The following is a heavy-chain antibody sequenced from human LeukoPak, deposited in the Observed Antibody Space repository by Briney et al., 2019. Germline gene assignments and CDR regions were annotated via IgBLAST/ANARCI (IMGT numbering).Heavy chain of an antibody. D-gene: IGHD6-19*01. V-gene: IGHV4-39*01. CDR2: IYYSGST. CDR1: GGSISSYY. CDR3: ARSIAVASTAEYFQH. J-gene: IGHJ1*01. Sequence: QASETLSLTCTVSGGSISSYYWGWIRQPPGKGLEWIGSIYYSGSTYYNPSLKSRVTISVDTSKNQFSLKLSSVTAADTAVYYCARSIAVASTAEYFQHWGQGTLVTVSS.